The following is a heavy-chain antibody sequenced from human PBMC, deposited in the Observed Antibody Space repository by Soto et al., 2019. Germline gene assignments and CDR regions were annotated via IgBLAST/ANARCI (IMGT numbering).Heavy chain of an antibody. CDR3: ARDGGVQARFDP. J-gene: IGHJ5*02. D-gene: IGHD2-8*02. CDR2: ISAYNGNT. V-gene: IGHV1-18*01. CDR1: GYTFTSHG. Sequence: QVQLVQSGAEVKKPGASVKVSCKASGYTFTSHGISWVRQAPGQGLEWMGWISAYNGNTNYAQKLEGRVTMTTATATSTAYRALRSLRSDDPAVYYCARDGGVQARFDPWGQGTLVTVSS.